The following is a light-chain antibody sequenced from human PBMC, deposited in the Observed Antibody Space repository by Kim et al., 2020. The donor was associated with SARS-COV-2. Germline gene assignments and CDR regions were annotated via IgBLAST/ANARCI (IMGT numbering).Light chain of an antibody. CDR2: GAS. V-gene: IGKV3-20*01. J-gene: IGKJ4*01. CDR1: QSIRSTF. CDR3: QHYDRSPVT. Sequence: EVVLTQSPGTLSLSPGERATLSCRASQSIRSTFFAWYQQKPGQAPGLLMYGASSRATGIPDRFSGSGSGTDFTLTISRLEPEDFAVYYCQHYDRSPVTFGGGTKVEIK.